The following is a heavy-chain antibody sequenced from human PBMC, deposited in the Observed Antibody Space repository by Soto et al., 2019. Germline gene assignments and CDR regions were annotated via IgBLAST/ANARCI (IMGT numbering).Heavy chain of an antibody. D-gene: IGHD6-6*01. Sequence: GGSLRLSCAASGFTFSSYEMNWVRQAPGKGLEWVSYISSSGSTIYYADSVKGRFTISRDNAKNSLYLQMNSLRAEDTAVYYCAREDSSSSLGPFDYWGQGTLVTVSS. CDR1: GFTFSSYE. CDR2: ISSSGSTI. V-gene: IGHV3-48*03. CDR3: AREDSSSSLGPFDY. J-gene: IGHJ4*02.